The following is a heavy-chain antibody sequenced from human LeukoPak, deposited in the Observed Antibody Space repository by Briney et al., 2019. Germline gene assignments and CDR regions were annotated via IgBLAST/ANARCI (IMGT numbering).Heavy chain of an antibody. V-gene: IGHV4-39*01. Sequence: PSETLSLTCTVSGGSLSSSSYYWGWIRQPPGKGLEWIASISHTGSTYHIPSLTSRVIISVDMSKNLYSLRLTSVTAADTAVFYCARHGWSYASGTYYTFDPWGQGTLVTVSS. J-gene: IGHJ5*02. CDR3: ARHGWSYASGTYYTFDP. D-gene: IGHD3-10*01. CDR2: ISHTGST. CDR1: GGSLSSSSYY.